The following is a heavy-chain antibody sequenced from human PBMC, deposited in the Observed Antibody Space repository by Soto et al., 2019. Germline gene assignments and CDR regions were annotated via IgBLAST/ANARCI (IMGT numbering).Heavy chain of an antibody. Sequence: QVQLVESGGGVVQPGRSLRLSCAASGFTFRSYGMHWVRQAPGKGLEWVAIILYDGSNKYYADSVKGRFTISRDNSKNTLYLQMNSLRAEDTAVYYCARDLHDTSGYYSYYFDYWGQGTLVTVSS. CDR2: ILYDGSNK. J-gene: IGHJ4*02. V-gene: IGHV3-33*01. CDR3: ARDLHDTSGYYSYYFDY. CDR1: GFTFRSYG. D-gene: IGHD3-22*01.